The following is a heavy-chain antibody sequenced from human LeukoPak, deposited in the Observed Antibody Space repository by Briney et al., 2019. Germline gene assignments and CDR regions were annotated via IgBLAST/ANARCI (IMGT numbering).Heavy chain of an antibody. CDR2: INHSGST. CDR1: GGSFSGYY. V-gene: IGHV4-34*01. CDR3: AKTRIDCTNGVCYTDDNWFDP. J-gene: IGHJ5*02. D-gene: IGHD2-8*01. Sequence: SETLSLTCAVYGGSFSGYYWSWIRQPPGKGLEWIGEINHSGSTNYNPSLKSRVTMSVDTSKNQFSLKLSSVTAADTAVYYCAKTRIDCTNGVCYTDDNWFDPWGQGTLVTVSS.